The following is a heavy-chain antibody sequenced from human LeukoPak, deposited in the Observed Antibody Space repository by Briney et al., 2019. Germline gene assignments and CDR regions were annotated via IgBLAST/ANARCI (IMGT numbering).Heavy chain of an antibody. CDR3: TRARGSIYYYSMDV. D-gene: IGHD3-10*01. CDR1: GFTFDDYA. V-gene: IGHV3-9*01. J-gene: IGHJ6*02. CDR2: ISWNSVNI. Sequence: GGSLRLSCAASGFTFDDYAMQWVRQAPGKGLEWVSGISWNSVNIGYADSVKGRFTISRDNAKNSLYLQMNSLRAEDTALYYCTRARGSIYYYSMDVWGQGTTVTVSS.